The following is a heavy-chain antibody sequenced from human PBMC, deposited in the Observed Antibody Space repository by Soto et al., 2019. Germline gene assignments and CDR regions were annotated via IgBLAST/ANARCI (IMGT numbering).Heavy chain of an antibody. V-gene: IGHV4-30-4*07. CDR3: DRGQYIVAAIAYFDY. Sequence: PSETLSLTCSVSGAYVSSAGYSWSWIRQPPGKGLEWIGYVYQSGRTYGSVTTSYNPSLKSRVTISVDRSTNQFSLKLISVTAADTAVYFCDRGQYIVAAIAYFDYWGQGRLVTVYS. J-gene: IGHJ4*02. CDR2: VYQSGRT. D-gene: IGHD5-12*01. CDR1: GAYVSSAGYS.